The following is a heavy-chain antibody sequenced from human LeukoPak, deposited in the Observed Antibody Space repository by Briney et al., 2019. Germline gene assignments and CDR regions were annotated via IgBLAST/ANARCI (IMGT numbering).Heavy chain of an antibody. J-gene: IGHJ5*02. D-gene: IGHD6-13*01. CDR3: AKKGSGWSHWFDP. CDR1: GFTFSIYA. Sequence: PGGSLRLSCAASGFTFSIYAMSWVRQAPGKGLEWVSATSGSGDSTYYADSVKGRFTISGDNSKNTLFLQMNSLRVEDTAVYFCAKKGSGWSHWFDPWGQGTLVTVSS. V-gene: IGHV3-23*01. CDR2: TSGSGDST.